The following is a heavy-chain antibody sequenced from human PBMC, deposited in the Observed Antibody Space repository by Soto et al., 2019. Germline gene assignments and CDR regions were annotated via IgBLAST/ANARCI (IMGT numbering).Heavy chain of an antibody. J-gene: IGHJ5*02. CDR3: AKDRGAGGRFSGITVAGIPS. CDR2: ISGGGGNT. V-gene: IGHV3-23*01. D-gene: IGHD6-19*01. CDR1: GFTFSSYA. Sequence: EVQLLESGGGLVQPGGSLRLSCAASGFTFSSYAMSWVRQTPGKGLEWVSGISGGGGNTYYADSVTGRFTISRDNSRNTLYLQMNSLSAADTAIYYCAKDRGAGGRFSGITVAGIPSWGQGNLVTVSS.